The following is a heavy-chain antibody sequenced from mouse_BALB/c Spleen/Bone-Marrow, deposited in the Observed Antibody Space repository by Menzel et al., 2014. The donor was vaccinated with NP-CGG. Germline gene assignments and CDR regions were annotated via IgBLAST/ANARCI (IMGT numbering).Heavy chain of an antibody. J-gene: IGHJ3*01. CDR1: GLDFSRYW. CDR3: SRLGYYGGFAY. Sequence: VQLQQSGGGLVQPGGSLKLSCAASGLDFSRYWMSWVRQAPGQGLEWIGEINPDSNTINYTPYLKDKSIISIDNAKNTLYLQMSKVRSEDTALDYCSRLGYYGGFAYWGQGTLVTVSA. V-gene: IGHV4-1*02. D-gene: IGHD2-3*01. CDR2: INPDSNTI.